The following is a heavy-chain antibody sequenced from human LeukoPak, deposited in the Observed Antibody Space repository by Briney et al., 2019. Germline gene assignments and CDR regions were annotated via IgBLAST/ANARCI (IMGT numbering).Heavy chain of an antibody. CDR1: GFSFSSHA. V-gene: IGHV3-30*04. CDR3: ARDGPGGSHYFDY. J-gene: IGHJ4*02. CDR2: ISNDGSNK. D-gene: IGHD2-15*01. Sequence: GGSPRLSCAASGFSFSSHAMHWVRQAPGKGLEWVAVISNDGSNKYYADFVKGRFTISRDNSRNTLYLQMNSLRAEDTAVYYCARDGPGGSHYFDYWGQGALVTVSS.